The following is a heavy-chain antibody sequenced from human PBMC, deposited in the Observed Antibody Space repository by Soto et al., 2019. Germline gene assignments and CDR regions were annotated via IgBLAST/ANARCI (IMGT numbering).Heavy chain of an antibody. CDR1: GGTFSSYA. CDR2: IIPIFGTA. V-gene: IGHV1-69*13. D-gene: IGHD1-26*01. CDR3: ARDRPGGVGAIRDAFDI. Sequence: SVKVSCKASGGTFSSYAISWVRQAPGQGLEWMGGIIPIFGTANYAQRFQGRVTITADESTSTAYMELSSLRSEDTAVYYCARDRPGGVGAIRDAFDIWGQGTMVTVSS. J-gene: IGHJ3*02.